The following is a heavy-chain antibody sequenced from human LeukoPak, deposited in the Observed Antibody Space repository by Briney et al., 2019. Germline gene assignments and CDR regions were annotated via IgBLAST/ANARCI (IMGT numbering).Heavy chain of an antibody. CDR3: ATYPITYYYGSGSPYYFDY. Sequence: ASVKVSCKVSGYTLTELSMHWVRQAPGKGLEWMGGFDPEDGETIYARKFQGRVTMTEDTSTDTAYMELSSLRSEDTAVYYCATYPITYYYGSGSPYYFDYWGQGTLVTVSS. J-gene: IGHJ4*02. CDR2: FDPEDGET. V-gene: IGHV1-24*01. CDR1: GYTLTELS. D-gene: IGHD3-10*01.